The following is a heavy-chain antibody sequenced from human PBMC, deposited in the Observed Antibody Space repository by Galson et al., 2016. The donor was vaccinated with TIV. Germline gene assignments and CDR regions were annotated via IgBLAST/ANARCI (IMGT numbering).Heavy chain of an antibody. V-gene: IGHV3-23*01. CDR3: AKPEGDGDYSLGAAFDK. J-gene: IGHJ3*02. CDR2: ISLSGTTT. Sequence: SLRLSCAVSGFGVKFYVMSWVRQAPGKGLEWVSGISLSGTTTYYADSVRGRFTISRDNSKYMLYLEMKSLRAEDTAVYYCAKPEGDGDYSLGAAFDKWGQGTLVSVSS. D-gene: IGHD4-17*01. CDR1: GFGVKFYV.